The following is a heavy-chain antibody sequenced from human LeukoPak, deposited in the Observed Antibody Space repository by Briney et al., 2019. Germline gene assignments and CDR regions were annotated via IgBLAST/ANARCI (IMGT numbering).Heavy chain of an antibody. V-gene: IGHV3-20*01. Sequence: GGTLRLSSAASTFTFYDYGMGRVGHAPGKGLEWGSGINWNGGSTCYADSVKGRFTISRDNAKNSLYLQMNSLRAEDTALYHCASSCSSTSCYGRDVWGKGTTVTVSS. D-gene: IGHD2-2*01. CDR2: INWNGGST. J-gene: IGHJ6*04. CDR3: ASSCSSTSCYGRDV. CDR1: TFTFYDYG.